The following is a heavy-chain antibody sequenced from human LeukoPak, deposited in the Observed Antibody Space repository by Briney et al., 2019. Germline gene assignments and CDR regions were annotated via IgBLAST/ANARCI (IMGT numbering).Heavy chain of an antibody. CDR2: IYYSGST. Sequence: SETLSLTCTVSGGSISSGGYYWSWIRQHPGKGLEWNGYIYYSGSTYYNPSLKSRVTISVDTSKNQFSLKLSSVTAADTAVYYCARLIRTGDNWFDPWGQGTLVTVSS. D-gene: IGHD3/OR15-3a*01. CDR1: GGSISSGGYY. J-gene: IGHJ5*02. V-gene: IGHV4-31*03. CDR3: ARLIRTGDNWFDP.